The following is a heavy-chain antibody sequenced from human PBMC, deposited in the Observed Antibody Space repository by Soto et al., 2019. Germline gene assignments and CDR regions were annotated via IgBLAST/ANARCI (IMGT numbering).Heavy chain of an antibody. D-gene: IGHD6-13*01. Sequence: SXNPSLPCSVAVGSIGSYYCSWIRQPAGKGLEWIGRIYTSGSTNYNPSLKSRVTMSVDTSKNQFSLKLSSVTAADTAVYYCARVAYSSSWYPNWYFDLWGRGTLVTVSS. CDR2: IYTSGST. V-gene: IGHV4-4*07. CDR3: ARVAYSSSWYPNWYFDL. CDR1: VGSIGSYY. J-gene: IGHJ2*01.